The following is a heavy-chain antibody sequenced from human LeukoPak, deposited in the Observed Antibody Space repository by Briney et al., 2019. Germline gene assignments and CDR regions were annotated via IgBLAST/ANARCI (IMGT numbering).Heavy chain of an antibody. Sequence: GGSLRLSCAASGFTFSSYSMNWVRQAPGKGLEWVSYISSSSSTIYYADSVKGRFTISRDNAKNSLYLQMNSLRAEDTAVYYCAKDQGLYSSSWNDYRGQGTLVTVSS. CDR3: AKDQGLYSSSWNDY. J-gene: IGHJ4*02. D-gene: IGHD6-13*01. V-gene: IGHV3-48*01. CDR1: GFTFSSYS. CDR2: ISSSSSTI.